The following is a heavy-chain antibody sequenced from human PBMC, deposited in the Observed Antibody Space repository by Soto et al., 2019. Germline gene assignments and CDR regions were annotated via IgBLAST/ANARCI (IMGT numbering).Heavy chain of an antibody. CDR2: IWYDGSNK. J-gene: IGHJ5*02. Sequence: QVQLVESGGAVVQPGRSLSLSCAASGFTFSSYAMHWVRQAPGKGLEWVAVIWYDGSNKYFADSVKGRFTISRDNSKNTLYLQMNSLRVEDTAVYYCARGVDWFDPWGQGTLVTVSS. D-gene: IGHD2-15*01. CDR1: GFTFSSYA. V-gene: IGHV3-33*01. CDR3: ARGVDWFDP.